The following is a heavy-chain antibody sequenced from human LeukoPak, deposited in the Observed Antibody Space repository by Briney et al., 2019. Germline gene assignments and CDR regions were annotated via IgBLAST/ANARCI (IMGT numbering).Heavy chain of an antibody. CDR1: GFTFSSEW. Sequence: PGGSLRLSCAASGFTFSSEWMHWVRQAPGRGLVWISHIDGNGRATNYGDSVRGRFTVSRDNAKNTLYLQMNSQRAEDTAVYYCARDVPRTSGPWGQGTLVTVSS. CDR3: ARDVPRTSGP. J-gene: IGHJ5*02. D-gene: IGHD3-10*01. CDR2: IDGNGRAT. V-gene: IGHV3-74*01.